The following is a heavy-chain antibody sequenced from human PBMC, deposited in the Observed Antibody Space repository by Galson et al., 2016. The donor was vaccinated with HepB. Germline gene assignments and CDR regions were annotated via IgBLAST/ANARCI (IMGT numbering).Heavy chain of an antibody. J-gene: IGHJ3*02. Sequence: SLRLSCAASGFSISIYSMNWVRQAPGKGLEWVSALRGSGTGTSYTDSVKGWFTISRDNSKNTLYLQMNSLRAEDAAVYYCAKTSLVGYNSGWGGSFDIWGRGTMVTVSS. CDR2: LRGSGTGT. D-gene: IGHD6-19*01. V-gene: IGHV3-23*01. CDR3: AKTSLVGYNSGWGGSFDI. CDR1: GFSISIYS.